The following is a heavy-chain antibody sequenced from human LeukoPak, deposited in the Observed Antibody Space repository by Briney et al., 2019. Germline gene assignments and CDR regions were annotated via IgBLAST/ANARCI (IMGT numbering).Heavy chain of an antibody. D-gene: IGHD5-18*01. Sequence: PSETLSLTCTLAGGSISTYYWSWIRQPPGKGLEWIGYMYYSGSTNYNPSLKSRVTISVDTSKNQFSLKLSSVTAADTAVYYCAREDYSYGLDYWGQGTLVTVSS. V-gene: IGHV4-59*01. CDR3: AREDYSYGLDY. CDR1: GGSISTYY. CDR2: MYYSGST. J-gene: IGHJ4*02.